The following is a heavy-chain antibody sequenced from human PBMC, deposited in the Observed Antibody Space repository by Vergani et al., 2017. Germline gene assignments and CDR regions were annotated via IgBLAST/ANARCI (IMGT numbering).Heavy chain of an antibody. CDR1: GFTFSNFG. V-gene: IGHV3-30*02. CDR3: AKYLRDATNGLPDS. CDR2: IGKDGINT. Sequence: QVQLVESAGGVVQPGGSLRLSCDASGFTFSNFGMHWIRQAPGKGLEWLAYIGKDGINTRYRDAGKGRVTVSRDNSKNILYLQMDSLRSEDTALYYCAKYLRDATNGLPDSWGPGTLVIVSS. D-gene: IGHD1-1*01. J-gene: IGHJ4*02.